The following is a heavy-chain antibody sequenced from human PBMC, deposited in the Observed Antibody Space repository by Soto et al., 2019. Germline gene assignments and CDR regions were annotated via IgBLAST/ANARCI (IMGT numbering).Heavy chain of an antibody. CDR3: AKAQWLVGIPDY. CDR1: GFTVRGYA. V-gene: IGHV3-23*01. Sequence: ILPCAAPGFTVRGYAMGWVRQAPGKGLEWVSAISGSGGSTYYADSVKGRFTISRDNSKNTLYLQMNSLRAEDTAVYYCAKAQWLVGIPDYWGQGTLVTVS. CDR2: ISGSGGST. D-gene: IGHD6-19*01. J-gene: IGHJ4*02.